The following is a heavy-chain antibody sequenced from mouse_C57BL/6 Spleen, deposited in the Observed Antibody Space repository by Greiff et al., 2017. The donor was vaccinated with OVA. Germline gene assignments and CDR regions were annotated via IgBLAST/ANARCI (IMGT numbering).Heavy chain of an antibody. Sequence: QVQLQQPGAELVRPGSSVKLSCKASGYTFTSYWMDWVKQRPGQGLEWIGNIYPSDSETHYNQKFKDKATLTVDKSSSTAYMQLSSLTSEDSAVYYCARGSNGTLDYWGQGTTLTVSS. CDR3: ARGSNGTLDY. CDR2: IYPSDSET. CDR1: GYTFTSYW. V-gene: IGHV1-61*01. D-gene: IGHD2-5*01. J-gene: IGHJ2*01.